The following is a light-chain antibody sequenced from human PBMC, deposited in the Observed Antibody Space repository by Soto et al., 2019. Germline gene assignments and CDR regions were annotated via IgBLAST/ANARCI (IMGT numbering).Light chain of an antibody. CDR1: SSDVGGYNY. V-gene: IGLV2-14*01. J-gene: IGLJ2*01. Sequence: QSALTQPASVSASPXQSITISCTGTSSDVGGYNYVSWYQQYPGTAPKLMIHDVSIRPSGVSDRFTGSKSGNTASLSISGLQAEDEADYYCSSYTSSTTLVVFGGGTKLTVL. CDR3: SSYTSSTTLVV. CDR2: DVS.